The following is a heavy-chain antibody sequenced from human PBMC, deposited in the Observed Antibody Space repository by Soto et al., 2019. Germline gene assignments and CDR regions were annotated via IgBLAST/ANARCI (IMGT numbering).Heavy chain of an antibody. CDR2: ISDSGTT. Sequence: QVQLQESGPGLVKPSQTLSLTCTVSGGSISSGNYYWSWIRQHPGKGLEWLGYISDSGTTYYNPSLRGRVTISVDTSTNQFSLKVRSVTAADTAVYYCARGDNDTSGYPVTFDYWGQGTLVTVSS. J-gene: IGHJ4*02. CDR1: GGSISSGNYY. D-gene: IGHD3-22*01. V-gene: IGHV4-31*03. CDR3: ARGDNDTSGYPVTFDY.